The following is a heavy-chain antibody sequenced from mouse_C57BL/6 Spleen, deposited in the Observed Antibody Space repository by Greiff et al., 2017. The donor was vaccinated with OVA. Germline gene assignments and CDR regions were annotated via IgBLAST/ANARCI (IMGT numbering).Heavy chain of an antibody. CDR2: FHPYNDDT. CDR1: GYTFTTSP. Sequence: QVQLKESGAELVKPGASVKMSCKASGYTFTTSPIEWMKQNHGKSLEWIGNFHPYNDDTKYNEKFKGKATLTVEKSSSTVYLELSRLTSEDSAVYYCARGPSLGGFAYWGQGTLVTVSA. V-gene: IGHV1-47*01. J-gene: IGHJ3*01. CDR3: ARGPSLGGFAY. D-gene: IGHD3-3*01.